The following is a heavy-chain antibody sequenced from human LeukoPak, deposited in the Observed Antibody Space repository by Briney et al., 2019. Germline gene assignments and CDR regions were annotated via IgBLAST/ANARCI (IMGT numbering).Heavy chain of an antibody. J-gene: IGHJ4*02. D-gene: IGHD5-12*01. CDR3: AKSYNGYESKPDY. V-gene: IGHV3-23*01. CDR2: ISNSGGRT. Sequence: GGSLRLSCAASGFTFSSYAMSWVRQAPGKGLEWVSSISNSGGRTFYTNSVKGRSTISRDNSKITLYLQMNSLRAEDTAVYYCAKSYNGYESKPDYWGQGTLVTVSS. CDR1: GFTFSSYA.